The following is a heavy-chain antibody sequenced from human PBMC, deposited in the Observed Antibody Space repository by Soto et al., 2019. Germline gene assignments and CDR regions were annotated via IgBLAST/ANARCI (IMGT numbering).Heavy chain of an antibody. Sequence: EVHLVESGGGLVQPGGSLRLSCAASGFTFSSYSMNWVRQAPGKGLEWVSYISSSSSTIYYADSVKGRFTISRDNAKNSLYLQMNSLRDEDTAVYYCAREGAYCSSTSCYTHYYYYGMDVWGQGTTVTVSS. CDR2: ISSSSSTI. J-gene: IGHJ6*02. CDR3: AREGAYCSSTSCYTHYYYYGMDV. D-gene: IGHD2-2*02. CDR1: GFTFSSYS. V-gene: IGHV3-48*02.